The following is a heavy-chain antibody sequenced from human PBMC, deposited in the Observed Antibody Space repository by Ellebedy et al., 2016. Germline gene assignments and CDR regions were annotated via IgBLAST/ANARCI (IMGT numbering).Heavy chain of an antibody. CDR3: ATHSPREVTY. D-gene: IGHD4-11*01. V-gene: IGHV3-23*01. CDR2: ISGSGGT. CDR1: GFTFNNYA. J-gene: IGHJ4*02. Sequence: GGSLRLSXAASGFTFNNYAMSWVRQAPGKGLEWVSAISGSGGTYYADSVKGRFTISRDNSKYTLYLQMSSLRAEDTAVYYCATHSPREVTYWGQGSLVTISS.